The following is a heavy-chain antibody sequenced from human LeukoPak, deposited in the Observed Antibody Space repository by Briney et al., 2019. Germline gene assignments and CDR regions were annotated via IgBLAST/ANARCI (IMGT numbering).Heavy chain of an antibody. CDR3: ARDYDSIHRGLDY. CDR1: GYTFTGYY. J-gene: IGHJ4*02. Sequence: SVKVSCKASGYTFTGYYMHWVRQAPGQGLEWMGIINPSGGSTSYAQKFQGRVTMTRDMSTSTVYMELSSLRSEDTAVYYCARDYDSIHRGLDYWGQGTLVTVSS. D-gene: IGHD3-22*01. CDR2: INPSGGST. V-gene: IGHV1-46*01.